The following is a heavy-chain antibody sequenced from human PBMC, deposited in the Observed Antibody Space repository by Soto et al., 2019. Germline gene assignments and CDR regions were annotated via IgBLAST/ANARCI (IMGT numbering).Heavy chain of an antibody. CDR2: IIPIIGIA. J-gene: IGHJ6*03. CDR1: GYTFTYRY. D-gene: IGHD2-2*01. V-gene: IGHV1-69*04. CDR3: ARDSDCSSTSCLVYYYYYMDV. Sequence: SVKVSCKASGYTFTYRYLHWVRQAPGQALEWMGRIIPIIGIANYAQKFQGRVTITADKSTSTAYMELSSLRSEDTAVYYCARDSDCSSTSCLVYYYYYMDVWGKGTTVTVSS.